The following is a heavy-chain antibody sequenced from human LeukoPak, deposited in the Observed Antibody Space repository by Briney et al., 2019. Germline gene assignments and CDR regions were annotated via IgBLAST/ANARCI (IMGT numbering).Heavy chain of an antibody. V-gene: IGHV4-39*07. J-gene: IGHJ5*02. CDR3: ARTPRSSWYQRYNWFDP. CDR1: GGSISSSSYY. CDR2: IYYSRTT. Sequence: SETLSLTCTVSGGSISSSSYYWGRIRQPPGQGLEWIGSIYYSRTTYYNPSLKSRVTIRVDTSKHQFSLKLSSVTAADTAVYYCARTPRSSWYQRYNWFDPWGQGTLVTVSS. D-gene: IGHD6-13*01.